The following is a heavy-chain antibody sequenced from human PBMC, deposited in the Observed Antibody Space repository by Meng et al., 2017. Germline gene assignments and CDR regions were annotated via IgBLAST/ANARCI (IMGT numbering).Heavy chain of an antibody. Sequence: SDTLSLTCAISGDSVSSNSAAWNWIRQSPSRGLEWLGRTYYRSKWYNDYAVYVKSRINIKPDTSKNQFSLQLNVVTPEDTAVYYCARSALRDYGMYVWGQGTTVTVSS. J-gene: IGHJ6*02. CDR1: GDSVSSNSAA. V-gene: IGHV6-1*01. CDR3: ARSALRDYGMYV. CDR2: TYYRSKWYN.